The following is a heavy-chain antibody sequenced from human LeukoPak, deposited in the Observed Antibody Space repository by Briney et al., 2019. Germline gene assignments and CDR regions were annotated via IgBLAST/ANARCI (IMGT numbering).Heavy chain of an antibody. CDR1: GYTFTGYY. CDR2: INPNSGGT. D-gene: IGHD4-17*01. Sequence: GASVKVSCKASGYTFTGYYMHWVRQAPGQGLEWMGWINPNSGGTNYAQKFQGRVTMTRDTSISTAYMELSSLRSDDTAVYYCARDRKGSTVTRDWGQGPLLTVSS. V-gene: IGHV1-2*02. J-gene: IGHJ4*02. CDR3: ARDRKGSTVTRD.